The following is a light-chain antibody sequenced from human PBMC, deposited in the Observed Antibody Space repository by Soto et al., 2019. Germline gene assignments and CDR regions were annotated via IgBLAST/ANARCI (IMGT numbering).Light chain of an antibody. CDR3: MQALQTPLT. V-gene: IGKV2-28*01. Sequence: DIVMTQSPLSLPVTPGEPASISCRSSQSLLNSNGDNYLDWYLRKPGQSPQLLIYLGSYRASGVPDRFSGSGSGTEFTLKISRVEAEDVGLYYCMQALQTPLTFGGGTKVQIK. J-gene: IGKJ4*01. CDR1: QSLLNSNGDNY. CDR2: LGS.